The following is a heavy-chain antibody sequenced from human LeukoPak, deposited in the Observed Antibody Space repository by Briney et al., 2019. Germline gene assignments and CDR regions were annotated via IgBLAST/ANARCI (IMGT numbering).Heavy chain of an antibody. Sequence: SETLSLTRAVYGGSFSGYYWSWIRQPPGKGLEWIGEINHSGSTNYNPSLKSRVTISVDTSKNQFSLKLSSVTAADTAVYYCARYRDCSGGSCYLYYYYGTDVWGQGTTVTVSS. J-gene: IGHJ6*02. V-gene: IGHV4-34*01. CDR3: ARYRDCSGGSCYLYYYYGTDV. CDR1: GGSFSGYY. D-gene: IGHD2-15*01. CDR2: INHSGST.